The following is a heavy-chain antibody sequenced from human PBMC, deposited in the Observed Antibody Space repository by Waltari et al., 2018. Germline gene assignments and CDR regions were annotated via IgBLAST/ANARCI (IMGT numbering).Heavy chain of an antibody. CDR2: IYPGATP. Sequence: QVQLQESGPGLVKPSETLSLPCTVPGGSVISYYWSWIRQPAGKGLEWIGRIYPGATPYYNPSLQTRIMMSVDTSQNQFSLKLSSVTAADTAVYYCARIYGSGTFIYMDVWGKGTTVTVSS. V-gene: IGHV4-4*07. D-gene: IGHD3-10*01. CDR3: ARIYGSGTFIYMDV. J-gene: IGHJ6*03. CDR1: GGSVISYY.